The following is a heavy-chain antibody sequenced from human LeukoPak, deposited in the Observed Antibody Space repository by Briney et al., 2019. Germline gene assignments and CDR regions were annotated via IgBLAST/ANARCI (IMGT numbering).Heavy chain of an antibody. D-gene: IGHD1-14*01. Sequence: ASVKVSCTASGYTFSNNYMHWVRQAPGQGLEWMGIINPSGGSSSYAQKFQGRVTMTRDTSTSTVYMELSSLRSEDTAVYYCARDPNHGYFDYWGQGTLVTVSS. J-gene: IGHJ4*02. CDR2: INPSGGSS. CDR1: GYTFSNNY. CDR3: ARDPNHGYFDY. V-gene: IGHV1-46*01.